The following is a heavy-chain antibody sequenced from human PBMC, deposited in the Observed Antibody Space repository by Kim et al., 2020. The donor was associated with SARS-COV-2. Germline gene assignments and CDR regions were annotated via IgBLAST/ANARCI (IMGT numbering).Heavy chain of an antibody. Sequence: SVKVSCKASGGTFSSYAISWVRQAPGQGLEWMGRIIPILGIANYAQKFQGRVTITADKSTSTAYMELSSLRSEDTAVYYCAREEEDYYGSGSPYWYFDLWGRGTLVTVSS. V-gene: IGHV1-69*04. CDR3: AREEEDYYGSGSPYWYFDL. CDR2: IIPILGIA. D-gene: IGHD3-10*01. J-gene: IGHJ2*01. CDR1: GGTFSSYA.